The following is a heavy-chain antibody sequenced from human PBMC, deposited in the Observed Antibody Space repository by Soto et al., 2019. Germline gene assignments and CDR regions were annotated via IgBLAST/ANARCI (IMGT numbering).Heavy chain of an antibody. CDR2: TSYTGNT. CDR3: ARDMQAGFTHYFDP. V-gene: IGHV4-59*01. D-gene: IGHD6-19*01. CDR1: AGSTTSYH. Sequence: SETLSLTCIVSAGSTTSYHWSWIRQFPGKGLEWIAYTSYTGNTNSNLSLKIRVTISLDTSKNQLSLKLTSRPPAETAVYYGARDMQAGFTHYFDPWAEGTLVPVSS. J-gene: IGHJ5*02.